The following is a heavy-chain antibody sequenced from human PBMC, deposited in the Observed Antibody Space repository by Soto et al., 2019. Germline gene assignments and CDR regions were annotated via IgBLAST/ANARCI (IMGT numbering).Heavy chain of an antibody. CDR2: INPGGST. Sequence: SETLSLTCAVYGASFNDYYWSWIRQPPGRGLEWIGEINPGGSTNYNPSLKGRVTISLDTSKNQFSLNLSSVTAADTAVYYCARGGSSLHYYYYGMDVWGQGTTVTVSS. V-gene: IGHV4-34*01. J-gene: IGHJ6*02. CDR1: GASFNDYY. D-gene: IGHD6-13*01. CDR3: ARGGSSLHYYYYGMDV.